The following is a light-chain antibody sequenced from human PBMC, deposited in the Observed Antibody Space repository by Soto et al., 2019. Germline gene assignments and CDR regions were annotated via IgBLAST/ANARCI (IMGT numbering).Light chain of an antibody. J-gene: IGKJ2*01. CDR3: QQYGSSYT. CDR1: QSVSSSY. CDR2: GAS. V-gene: IGKV3-20*01. Sequence: EIVLTQSPGTLSLSPGERATLSCRASQSVSSSYLAWNQQKPGQAPRLIIYGASSKATGIPDRFSGSGAGTDCPIIISRLAHDDFAVYCCQQYGSSYTFGEGTKLEI.